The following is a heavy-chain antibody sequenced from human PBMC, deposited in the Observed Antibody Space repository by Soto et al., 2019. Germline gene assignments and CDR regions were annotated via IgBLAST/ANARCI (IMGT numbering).Heavy chain of an antibody. Sequence: EVQLVESGGGLVQPGGSLKLSCAASGFTFSGSAMHWVRQASGKGLEWVGRIRSKANSYATAYAASVEGRFTISRDDSKNTAYLQMNSLKTEDTAVYYCTKSVYLAAFDIWGQGTMVTVSS. J-gene: IGHJ3*02. CDR2: IRSKANSYAT. D-gene: IGHD3-3*01. CDR3: TKSVYLAAFDI. V-gene: IGHV3-73*01. CDR1: GFTFSGSA.